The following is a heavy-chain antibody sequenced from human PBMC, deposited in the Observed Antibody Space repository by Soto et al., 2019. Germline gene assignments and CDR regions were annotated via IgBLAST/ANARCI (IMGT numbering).Heavy chain of an antibody. CDR1: EFTFSSYS. Sequence: GGSLILSCAVSEFTFSSYSMNWVRQAPGKGLEWVSSISSGSSYIYYTDSVKGRFTISRDNAKNSLYLQMNSLRAEDTAVYYCARFSRYCANGVCYYMDVWGKGTTVTVSS. CDR3: ARFSRYCANGVCYYMDV. D-gene: IGHD2-8*01. V-gene: IGHV3-21*01. CDR2: ISSGSSYI. J-gene: IGHJ6*03.